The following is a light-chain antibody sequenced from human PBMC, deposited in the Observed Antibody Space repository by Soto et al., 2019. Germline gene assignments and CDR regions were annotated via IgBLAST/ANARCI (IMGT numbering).Light chain of an antibody. J-gene: IGKJ2*01. V-gene: IGKV1-5*03. Sequence: DIQMTQSPTTLSASVGDRAIITCRASQTVRNWVASFQQKPGEAPKLLIYKESRLESGVSSRFSGSGYGTDFTLTITNLVPGDSATYFCQQYDASPLTFGQGTKLEIK. CDR2: KES. CDR1: QTVRNW. CDR3: QQYDASPLT.